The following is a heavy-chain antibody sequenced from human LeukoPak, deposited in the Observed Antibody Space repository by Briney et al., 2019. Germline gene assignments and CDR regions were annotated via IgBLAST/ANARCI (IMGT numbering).Heavy chain of an antibody. Sequence: GGSLRLSCAASGFTFSSYSMNWVRQAPGKGLKWVSSISSSSSYIYYADSVKGRFTISRDNAKNSLYLQMNSLRAEDTAVYYCAKVMWTGRGMDYWGQGTLVTVSS. V-gene: IGHV3-21*01. CDR3: AKVMWTGRGMDY. CDR2: ISSSSSYI. CDR1: GFTFSSYS. J-gene: IGHJ4*02. D-gene: IGHD6-13*01.